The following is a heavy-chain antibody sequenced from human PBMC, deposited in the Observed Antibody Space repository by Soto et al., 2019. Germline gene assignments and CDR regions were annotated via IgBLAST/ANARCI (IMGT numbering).Heavy chain of an antibody. V-gene: IGHV1-2*02. J-gene: IGHJ4*02. CDR1: RNTFTGYY. D-gene: IGHD6-25*01. Sequence: ASVKVSCKASRNTFTGYYVHWVRQAPGQGLKWMGWINPNSGDTKSAQKFQGRVTMTRNTSISTPYMELSRLRSDDTAVYYCARARGYGHLDYCGQGTMVTVYS. CDR3: ARARGYGHLDY. CDR2: INPNSGDT.